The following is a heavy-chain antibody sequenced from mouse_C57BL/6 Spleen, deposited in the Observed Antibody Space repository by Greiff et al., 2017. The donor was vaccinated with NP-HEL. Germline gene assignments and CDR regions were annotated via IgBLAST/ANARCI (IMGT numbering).Heavy chain of an antibody. J-gene: IGHJ2*01. V-gene: IGHV5-9-1*02. CDR1: GFTFSSYA. Sequence: EVKLQESGEGLVKPGGSLKLSCAASGFTFSSYAMSWVRQTPEKRLEWVAYISSGGDYIYYADTVKGRFTISRDNARNTLYLQMSSLKSEDTAMYYCTRDSLYYGYDAGYYFDYWGQGTTLTVSS. CDR2: ISSGGDYI. CDR3: TRDSLYYGYDAGYYFDY. D-gene: IGHD2-2*01.